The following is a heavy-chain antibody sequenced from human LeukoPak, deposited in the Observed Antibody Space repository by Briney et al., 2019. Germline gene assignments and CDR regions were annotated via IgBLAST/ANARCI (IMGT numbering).Heavy chain of an antibody. J-gene: IGHJ4*02. CDR3: ATELGIDGYFDY. Sequence: GGSLRLSCAASGFTFSSYAMSWVRQAPGKGLEWMGGFDPEDGETIYAQKFQGRVTMTEDTSTDTAYMELSSLRSEDTAVYYCATELGIDGYFDYWGQGTLVTVSS. D-gene: IGHD7-27*01. CDR2: FDPEDGET. CDR1: GFTFSSYA. V-gene: IGHV1-24*01.